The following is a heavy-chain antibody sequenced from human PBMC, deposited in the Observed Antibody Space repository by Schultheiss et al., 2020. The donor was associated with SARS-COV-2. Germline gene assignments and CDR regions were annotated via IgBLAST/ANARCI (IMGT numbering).Heavy chain of an antibody. J-gene: IGHJ4*02. CDR2: TYYRSKWYN. V-gene: IGHV6-1*01. Sequence: SQTLSLTCAISGDSVSSNSAAWNWIRQSPSRGLEWLGRTYYRSKWYNDYVVSVKSRITINPDTSKNQFSLQLNSVTPEDTAVYYCARGGHYYDSSGYLFDYWGQGTLVTVSS. CDR1: GDSVSSNSAA. D-gene: IGHD3-22*01. CDR3: ARGGHYYDSSGYLFDY.